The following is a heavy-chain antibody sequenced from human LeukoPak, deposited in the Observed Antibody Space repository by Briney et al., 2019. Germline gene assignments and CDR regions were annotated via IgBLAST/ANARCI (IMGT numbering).Heavy chain of an antibody. CDR1: GFPFSSYS. Sequence: PGGSLRLSCAVSGFPFSSYSMNWVRQAPGKGLEWVSYISASGSNIYYLDAVKGRFTVSSDNAMNSLFLQMDRPRAEDTAIYYCVRVKGTYFDFWGQGTLVTVSS. J-gene: IGHJ4*02. CDR3: VRVKGTYFDF. CDR2: ISASGSNI. V-gene: IGHV3-48*01. D-gene: IGHD1-1*01.